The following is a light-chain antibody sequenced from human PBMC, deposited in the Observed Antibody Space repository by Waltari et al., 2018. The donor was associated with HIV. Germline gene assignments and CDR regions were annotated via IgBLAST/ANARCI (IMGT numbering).Light chain of an antibody. CDR2: EVS. CDR3: SSYTGSSSVV. J-gene: IGLJ3*02. V-gene: IGLV2-14*01. Sequence: QSALTQPASVSGSPGQSITISCTGASSDVGGYNYVSWYQQHPGKAPKLMISEVSNLPSGVSNRFSGSKSGNTASLTISGLRAEDEADYYCSSYTGSSSVVFGGGTKLTVL. CDR1: SSDVGGYNY.